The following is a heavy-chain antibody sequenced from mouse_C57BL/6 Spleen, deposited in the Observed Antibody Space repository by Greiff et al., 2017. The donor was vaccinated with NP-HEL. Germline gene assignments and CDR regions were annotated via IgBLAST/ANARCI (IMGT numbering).Heavy chain of an antibody. CDR3: ARDETVVARAWFAY. V-gene: IGHV5-4*01. CDR2: ISDGGSYT. D-gene: IGHD1-1*01. Sequence: EVKVVESGGGLVKPGGSLKLSCAASGFTFSSYAMSWVRQTPEKRLEWVATISDGGSYTYYPDNVKGRFTISRDNAKNNLYLQMSHLKSEDTAMYYCARDETVVARAWFAYWGQGTLVTVSA. J-gene: IGHJ3*01. CDR1: GFTFSSYA.